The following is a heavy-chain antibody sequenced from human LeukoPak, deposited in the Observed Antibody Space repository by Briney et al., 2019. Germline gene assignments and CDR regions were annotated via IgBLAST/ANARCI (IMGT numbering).Heavy chain of an antibody. J-gene: IGHJ4*02. CDR2: VHHTGSR. V-gene: IGHV4-59*01. D-gene: IGHD6-25*01. CDR1: GASISSYY. Sequence: SGTLSLTCTVSGASISSYYWSWIRQSPGKGLEWIGYVHHTGSRSYNPSLKSRVTISLDRDKSQFSLKLTSVTAADTAVYYCARERATSGRCRFDFWGQGALVTVSS. CDR3: ARERATSGRCRFDF.